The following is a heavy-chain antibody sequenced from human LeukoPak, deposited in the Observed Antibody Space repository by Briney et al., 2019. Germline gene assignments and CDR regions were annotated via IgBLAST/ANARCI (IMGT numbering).Heavy chain of an antibody. V-gene: IGHV1-2*04. Sequence: ASVKVSCKASGYTFTSYYMHWVRQAPGQGLEWMGIINLSGGSTNYAQKFQGWVTMTRDTSISTAYMELSRLRSDDTAVYYCARGIVDIVATTLGDWFDPWGQGTLVTVSS. CDR2: INLSGGST. D-gene: IGHD5-12*01. CDR1: GYTFTSYY. CDR3: ARGIVDIVATTLGDWFDP. J-gene: IGHJ5*02.